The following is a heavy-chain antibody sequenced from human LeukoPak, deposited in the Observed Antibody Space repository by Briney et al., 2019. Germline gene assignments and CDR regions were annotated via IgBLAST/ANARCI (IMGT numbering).Heavy chain of an antibody. CDR2: IIPIFGTA. Sequence: GASVKVSCKASGGTLSSYAISWVRQAPGQGLEWMGGIIPIFGTANYAQKFQGRVTITADESTSTAYMELSSLRSEDTAVYYCAGEASGSGSYPFDYWGQGTLVTVSS. D-gene: IGHD3-10*01. CDR3: AGEASGSGSYPFDY. J-gene: IGHJ4*02. V-gene: IGHV1-69*13. CDR1: GGTLSSYA.